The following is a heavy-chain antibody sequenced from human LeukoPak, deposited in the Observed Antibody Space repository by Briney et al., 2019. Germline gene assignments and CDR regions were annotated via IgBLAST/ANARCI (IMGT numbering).Heavy chain of an antibody. CDR3: ARETDFWSGYFTGSNAFDI. Sequence: TGGSLRLSCAASGFTFSSYSMNWVRQPPGKGLEWVSYISSSSSTIYYADPVKGRFTISRDNAKNSLYLQMNSLSADDTAVYYCARETDFWSGYFTGSNAFDIWGQGTMVTVSS. D-gene: IGHD3-3*01. CDR1: GFTFSSYS. J-gene: IGHJ3*02. CDR2: ISSSSSTI. V-gene: IGHV3-48*01.